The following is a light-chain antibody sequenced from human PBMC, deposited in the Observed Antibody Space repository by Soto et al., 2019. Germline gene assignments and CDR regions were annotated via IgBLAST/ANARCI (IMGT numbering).Light chain of an antibody. CDR2: DAS. CDR3: QKDNSYWT. CDR1: QSISSW. Sequence: DIQMTQSPSTLSASVGDRVTITCRASQSISSWLAWYQQKPGKAPKLLIYDASSLDSGVPSRFSGRRSGTEFTHTILSLQPNDFATCSGQKDNSYWTFGQGTKV. V-gene: IGKV1-5*01. J-gene: IGKJ1*01.